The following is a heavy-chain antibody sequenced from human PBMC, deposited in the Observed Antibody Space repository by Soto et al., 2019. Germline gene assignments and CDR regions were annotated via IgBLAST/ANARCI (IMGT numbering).Heavy chain of an antibody. D-gene: IGHD1-7*01. Sequence: EVQLVESGGGLVQPGGSLRLSCAASAFTYSNYWMSWVRQAPGKGLEWVANINQDGSQKWYVDSVKGRFTISRDNAKKSLYLQRNRLRVEDTAVYYCARDPTGISGSTFGYWGQGTLVTVSS. J-gene: IGHJ4*02. CDR2: INQDGSQK. CDR1: AFTYSNYW. V-gene: IGHV3-7*01. CDR3: ARDPTGISGSTFGY.